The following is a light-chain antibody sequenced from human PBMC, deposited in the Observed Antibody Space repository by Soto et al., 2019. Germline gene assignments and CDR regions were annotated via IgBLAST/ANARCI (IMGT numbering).Light chain of an antibody. V-gene: IGLV2-14*01. CDR3: SSFTSSITYV. CDR2: EVS. CDR1: SSDVGGYND. J-gene: IGLJ1*01. Sequence: SVLTQPASVSGSPGQSITISCTGTSSDVGGYNDVCWYQQHPGQTPKLIILEVSKRPSGVSNRFSGSKSGNTASLTISGLQAEDEADYYCSSFTSSITYVFGTGTKATVL.